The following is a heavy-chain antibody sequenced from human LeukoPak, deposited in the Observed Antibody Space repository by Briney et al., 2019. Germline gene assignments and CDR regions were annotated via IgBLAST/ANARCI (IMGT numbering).Heavy chain of an antibody. CDR2: ISYDGSNK. CDR1: GFTFSSYE. CDR3: ARDLSRGAYSSGSTGVDY. J-gene: IGHJ4*02. Sequence: AGGSLRLSCAASGFTFSSYEMNWVRQAPGKGLEWVAVISYDGSNKYYADSVKGRFTISRDNSKNTLYLQMNSLRAEDTAVYYCARDLSRGAYSSGSTGVDYWGQGTLVTVSS. D-gene: IGHD6-19*01. V-gene: IGHV3-30*04.